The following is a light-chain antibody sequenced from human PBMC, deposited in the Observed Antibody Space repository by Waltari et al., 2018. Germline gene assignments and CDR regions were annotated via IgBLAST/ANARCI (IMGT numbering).Light chain of an antibody. Sequence: QSVLTQPPSASGTPGQRVPISCSGSSINRGRAYVYLYHQFPGTAPKLLIYRNSHRPSGVPDRFSGSKFGTSASLAISGLRSEDEADYYCGTWDDSLGAWVFGGGTRVTVL. CDR1: SINRGRAY. V-gene: IGLV1-47*01. CDR2: RNS. CDR3: GTWDDSLGAWV. J-gene: IGLJ3*02.